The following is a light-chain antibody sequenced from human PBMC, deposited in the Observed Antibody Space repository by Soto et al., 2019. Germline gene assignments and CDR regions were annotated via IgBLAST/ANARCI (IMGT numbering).Light chain of an antibody. Sequence: TQSPVSLSMHPAERATLSCRASQSVTSSFLAWYQQKPGQAPRLLIYGASTRATGIPARFSGSGSGTEFTLTISSLQSEDFAVYYCQQYNNWPITFGQGTRLEI. CDR2: GAS. CDR3: QQYNNWPIT. J-gene: IGKJ5*01. CDR1: QSVTSS. V-gene: IGKV3-15*01.